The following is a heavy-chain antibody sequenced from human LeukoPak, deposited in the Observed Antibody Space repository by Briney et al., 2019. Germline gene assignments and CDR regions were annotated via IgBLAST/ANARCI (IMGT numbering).Heavy chain of an antibody. CDR2: IDHRGST. J-gene: IGHJ6*03. V-gene: IGHV4-4*02. Sequence: SETLSLTCAVSGGSISDSNWWNWVRQPPGKGLEWIGEIDHRGSTNYNPSLRSRVTISIDNSKNQFSLKVTSVTAADTAVYYCATTLTYTYMDVWGKGTTVTVSS. D-gene: IGHD2/OR15-2a*01. CDR1: GGSISDSNW. CDR3: ATTLTYTYMDV.